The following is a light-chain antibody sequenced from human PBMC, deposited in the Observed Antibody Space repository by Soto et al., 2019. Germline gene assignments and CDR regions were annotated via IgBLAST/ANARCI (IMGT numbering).Light chain of an antibody. CDR3: QQYNSYMYT. V-gene: IGKV1-5*01. CDR2: DAS. Sequence: DILMTQFPSTLSASVGDRVTITCRASQSISSWLAWYQQKPGKAPKLLIYDASSLESGVPSRFSGSGSGTEFTLTISSLQPDDFATYYCQQYNSYMYTFGQGTK. CDR1: QSISSW. J-gene: IGKJ2*01.